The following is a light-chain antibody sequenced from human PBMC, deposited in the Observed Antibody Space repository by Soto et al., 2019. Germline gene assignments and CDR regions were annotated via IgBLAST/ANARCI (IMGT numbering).Light chain of an antibody. CDR1: QNVNIN. CDR2: GAS. Sequence: IVMTXSPVTLSVXPGXRVTLSCRASQNVNINLAWYQQRPGQAPRVLIYGASNRASGIPDRFSGXGXXTXXTLTISSLEPDDFALYYCQQYKDWPPLTFGGGTRVEIK. V-gene: IGKV3D-15*01. CDR3: QQYKDWPPLT. J-gene: IGKJ4*01.